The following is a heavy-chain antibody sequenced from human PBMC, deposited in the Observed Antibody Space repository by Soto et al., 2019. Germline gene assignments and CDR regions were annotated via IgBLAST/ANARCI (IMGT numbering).Heavy chain of an antibody. CDR3: ARDSTYCSGGSCYSGARQAYYFDD. D-gene: IGHD2-15*01. CDR2: IYYSGST. J-gene: IGHJ4*02. Sequence: PSETLSLTCTVSGGSISSGDYHWSWIRQPPGKGLEWIGYIYYSGSTYYNPSLKSRVTISVDTSKNQFSLKLSSVTAADTAVYYCARDSTYCSGGSCYSGARQAYYFDDWGQGTLVTVSS. CDR1: GGSISSGDYH. V-gene: IGHV4-30-4*01.